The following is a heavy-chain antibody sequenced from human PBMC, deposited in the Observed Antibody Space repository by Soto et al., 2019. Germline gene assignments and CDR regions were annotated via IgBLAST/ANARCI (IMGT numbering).Heavy chain of an antibody. V-gene: IGHV3-30-3*01. CDR1: GFTFSSYA. D-gene: IGHD3-16*01. J-gene: IGHJ4*02. Sequence: LRLSCAASGFTFSSYAMHGVRQAPGKGLEWVAVISYDGSNKYYADSVKGRFTISRDNSKNTLYLQMNSLRAEDTAVYYCARDLGRGLDYWGQGTLVTVSS. CDR2: ISYDGSNK. CDR3: ARDLGRGLDY.